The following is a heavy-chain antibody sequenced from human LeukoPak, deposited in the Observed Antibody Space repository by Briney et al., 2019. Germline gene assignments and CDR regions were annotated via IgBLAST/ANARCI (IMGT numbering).Heavy chain of an antibody. D-gene: IGHD2-8*02. J-gene: IGHJ3*02. CDR2: VSAHGLDK. V-gene: IGHV3-30*14. Sequence: GGSLRLSCAASGFAFRSYAMHWVRQAPGKGLEWLAVVSAHGLDKFYADSVRGRFTISKDTSSNTLSLQMNSLRAEDTAVYYCARDDVTTNGGVIADSRLFDIWGQGTMVTVSS. CDR1: GFAFRSYA. CDR3: ARDDVTTNGGVIADSRLFDI.